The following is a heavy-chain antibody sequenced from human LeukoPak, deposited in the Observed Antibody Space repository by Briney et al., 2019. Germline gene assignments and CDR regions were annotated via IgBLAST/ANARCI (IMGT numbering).Heavy chain of an antibody. CDR2: IYSGGST. CDR3: ASRNYYDSSGYYDAFDI. CDR1: GFTVSSNY. V-gene: IGHV3-53*01. D-gene: IGHD3-22*01. J-gene: IGHJ3*02. Sequence: GSLRLSCAASGFTVSSNYMSWVRQAPGKGLEWVSAIYSGGSTYYADSVKGRFTISRDNSKNTLFLQMNSLRAEDTAVYYCASRNYYDSSGYYDAFDIWGQGTMVIVSS.